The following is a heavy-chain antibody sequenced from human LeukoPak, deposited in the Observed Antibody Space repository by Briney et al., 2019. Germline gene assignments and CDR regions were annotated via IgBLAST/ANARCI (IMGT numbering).Heavy chain of an antibody. J-gene: IGHJ4*02. CDR1: GFTFSSYG. Sequence: GGSLRLSCAASGFTFSSYGMHWVRQAPGKGLEWVAVIWYGGSNKYYADSVKGRFTISRDNSKNTLYLQMNSLRAEDTAVYCCAKVKDPTPHIVVVPAARATLSFDYWGQGTLVTVSS. CDR3: AKVKDPTPHIVVVPAARATLSFDY. D-gene: IGHD2-2*01. CDR2: IWYGGSNK. V-gene: IGHV3-33*06.